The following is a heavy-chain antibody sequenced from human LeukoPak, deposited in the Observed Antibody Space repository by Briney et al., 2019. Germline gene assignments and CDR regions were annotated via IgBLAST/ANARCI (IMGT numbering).Heavy chain of an antibody. D-gene: IGHD3-9*01. CDR1: GFTFSSYG. CDR2: IRYDGSNK. CDR3: AKPNDILTGYYSPFDY. V-gene: IGHV3-30*02. Sequence: PGGSLRLSCAASGFTFSSYGMHWVRQAPGKGLEWVAFIRYDGSNKYYADSVKGRFTISRDNSKNTLYLQMNSLRAEDTAVYYCAKPNDILTGYYSPFDYWGQGTLVTVSS. J-gene: IGHJ4*02.